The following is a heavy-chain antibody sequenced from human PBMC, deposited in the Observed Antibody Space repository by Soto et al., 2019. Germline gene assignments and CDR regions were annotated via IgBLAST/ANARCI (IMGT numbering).Heavy chain of an antibody. CDR1: GGSISSSSYY. CDR3: ARGIAVAGGFDY. Sequence: SETLSLTCTVSGGSISSSSYYWGWIRQPPGKGLEWIGSIYYSGSTYYNPSLKSRVTISVDTSKNQFSLKLSSVTAADTAVYYCARGIAVAGGFDYWGQGTLVTVSS. J-gene: IGHJ4*02. V-gene: IGHV4-39*01. D-gene: IGHD6-19*01. CDR2: IYYSGST.